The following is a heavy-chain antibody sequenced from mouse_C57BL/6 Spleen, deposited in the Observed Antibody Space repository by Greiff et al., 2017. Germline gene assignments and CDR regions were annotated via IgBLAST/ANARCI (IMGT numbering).Heavy chain of an antibody. Sequence: QVQLQQSGAELMKPGASVKLSCKATGYTFTGYWIEWVKQRPGHGLEWIGEILPGSGSTNYNEKCKGKATFTADTSSNTAYMQISSLTTEDSASYSSARRWDVYYLDYWGQGTTLTVSS. CDR2: ILPGSGST. D-gene: IGHD4-1*01. CDR1: GYTFTGYW. V-gene: IGHV1-9*01. J-gene: IGHJ2*01. CDR3: ARRWDVYYLDY.